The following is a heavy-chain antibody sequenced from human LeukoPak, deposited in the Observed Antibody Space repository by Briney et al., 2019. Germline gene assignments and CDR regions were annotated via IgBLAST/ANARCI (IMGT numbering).Heavy chain of an antibody. CDR3: AKDGSWGDYYFYFYMDV. CDR2: ISGSGYYT. V-gene: IGHV3-23*01. CDR1: GFGFTFGNFA. J-gene: IGHJ6*03. Sequence: GGSLRLSCEVSGFGFTFGNFAMSWVRQAPGKGLEWVSGISGSGYYTYYADSVKGRFTISRDNSKNTLYIQMNSLRAEDTAVYYCAKDGSWGDYYFYFYMDVWGKGTTVTVSS. D-gene: IGHD3-16*01.